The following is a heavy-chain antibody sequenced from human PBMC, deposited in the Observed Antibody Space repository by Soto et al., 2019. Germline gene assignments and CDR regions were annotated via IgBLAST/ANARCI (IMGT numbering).Heavy chain of an antibody. CDR1: GGTFSSYA. CDR3: ARAPEARYCSSTSCYNYYYYYGMDV. V-gene: IGHV1-69*06. J-gene: IGHJ6*02. CDR2: IIPIFGTA. D-gene: IGHD2-2*02. Sequence: QVQLVQSGAEVKKPGSSVKVSCKASGGTFSSYAISWVRQAPGQGLEWMGGIIPIFGTAKYAQKFQGRVTITAYKSTSTAYMELSSLRSEDTAVYYCARAPEARYCSSTSCYNYYYYYGMDVWGQGTTVTVSS.